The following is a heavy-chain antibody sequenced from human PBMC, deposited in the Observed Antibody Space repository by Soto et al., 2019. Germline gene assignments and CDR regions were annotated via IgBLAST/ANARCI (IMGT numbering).Heavy chain of an antibody. CDR2: ISYDGSNK. CDR1: GFTFSSYG. J-gene: IGHJ6*02. CDR3: AKVHYDDYGDPYYYYYGMDV. Sequence: PGGSLRLSCAASGFTFSSYGMHWVRQAPGKGLEWVAVISYDGSNKYYADSVKGRFTISRDNSKNTLYLQMNSLRAEDTAVYYCAKVHYDDYGDPYYYYYGMDVWGQGTTVTV. V-gene: IGHV3-30*18. D-gene: IGHD4-17*01.